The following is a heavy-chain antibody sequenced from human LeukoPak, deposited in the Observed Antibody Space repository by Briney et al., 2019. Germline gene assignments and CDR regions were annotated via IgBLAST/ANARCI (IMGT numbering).Heavy chain of an antibody. D-gene: IGHD3-10*01. Sequence: ASVKVSCKASGYTFTGYYMHWVRQDPGQGLEWMGRINPNSGGTNYAQKFQGRVTMTRDTSISTAYKELSRLRSDDTAVYYCGGGRGYGMDVWGQGTTVTVSS. V-gene: IGHV1-2*06. CDR3: GGGRGYGMDV. CDR2: INPNSGGT. J-gene: IGHJ6*02. CDR1: GYTFTGYY.